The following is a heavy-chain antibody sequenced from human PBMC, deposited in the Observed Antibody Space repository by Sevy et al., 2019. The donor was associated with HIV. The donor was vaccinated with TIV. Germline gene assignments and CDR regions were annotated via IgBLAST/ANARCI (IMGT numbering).Heavy chain of an antibody. CDR2: IKQDGSEK. CDR3: AGDFGARALDY. D-gene: IGHD3-3*01. CDR1: GFTFSRYW. J-gene: IGHJ4*01. Sequence: GGSLRLSCAASGFTFSRYWMTWVRQAPGKGLEWVANIKQDGSEKYYVDSVKGRFTMSRDNAKNSLYLQMNSLRAEDTAVYYVAGDFGARALDYWGQGTLVTVSS. V-gene: IGHV3-7*01.